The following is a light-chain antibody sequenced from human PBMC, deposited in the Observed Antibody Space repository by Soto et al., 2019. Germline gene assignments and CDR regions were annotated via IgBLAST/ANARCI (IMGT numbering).Light chain of an antibody. V-gene: IGKV3-20*01. CDR2: GGS. Sequence: EIVLTQSPATLSSFPGDRVTLSCRASQSVSSNHLAWYQQKPGQAPRLLIYGGSSRATGIPVRFSGSGSETDSTLTITRLEPEDFAVYYCQQYSSSRTFGQGTKVDIK. CDR1: QSVSSNH. J-gene: IGKJ1*01. CDR3: QQYSSSRT.